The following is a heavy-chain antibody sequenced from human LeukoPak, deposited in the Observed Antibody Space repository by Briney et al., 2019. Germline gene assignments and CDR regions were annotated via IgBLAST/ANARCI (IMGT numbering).Heavy chain of an antibody. CDR2: IYHSGST. J-gene: IGHJ4*02. CDR3: ARDRYYYDSSGYLPLDY. V-gene: IGHV4-4*02. CDR1: GCSISSSNW. Sequence: SGTLSLTCAVSGCSISSSNWWSWVRQPPGKGLEWIGEIYHSGSTNYNPSLKSRVTISVDKSKNQFSLKLSSVTAADTAVYYCARDRYYYDSSGYLPLDYWGQGTLVTVSS. D-gene: IGHD3-22*01.